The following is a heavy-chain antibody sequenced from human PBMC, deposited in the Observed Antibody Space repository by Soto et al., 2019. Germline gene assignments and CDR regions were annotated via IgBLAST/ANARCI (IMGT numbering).Heavy chain of an antibody. V-gene: IGHV3-48*01. CDR1: GFTFSSYS. J-gene: IGHJ6*04. CDR2: ISSSSSTI. D-gene: IGHD3-3*01. Sequence: EVQLVESGGGLVQPGGSLRLSCAASGFTFSSYSMNWVRQAPGKGLEWVSYISSSSSTIYYADSVKGRFTISRDNAKNSLYLQMNSLRAEDTAVYYCATDYDFWSGPRAQSQMDVWGKGTTVTVSS. CDR3: ATDYDFWSGPRAQSQMDV.